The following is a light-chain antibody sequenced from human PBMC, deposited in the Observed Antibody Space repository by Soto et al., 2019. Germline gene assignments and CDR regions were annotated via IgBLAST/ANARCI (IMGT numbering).Light chain of an antibody. CDR2: GNS. Sequence: QSALTQPPSVSGAPGQRGTVSCTGNSSNIGAGYDVHWYHQLPGTAPKLLISGNSNRPSGVPDRFSGSKSGASASLAITGLQAEDEADYYCQSYDSSLSTYVFGTGTKVTVL. CDR3: QSYDSSLSTYV. V-gene: IGLV1-40*03. J-gene: IGLJ1*01. CDR1: SSNIGAGYD.